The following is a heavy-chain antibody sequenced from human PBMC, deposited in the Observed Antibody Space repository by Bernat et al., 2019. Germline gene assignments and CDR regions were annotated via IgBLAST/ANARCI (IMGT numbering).Heavy chain of an antibody. CDR2: IYHSGST. CDR1: GGSISSYY. CDR3: ARDRYDFWRGYYYYYYMDV. Sequence: QVQLQESGPGLVKPLETLSLTCTVSGGSISSYYWSWIRQPPGKGLEWLGYIYHSGSTNYNPSLKGRVTISVDTSKNQFSLKLSSVTAADTAAYYCARDRYDFWRGYYYYYYMDVWGKGTTVTVSS. V-gene: IGHV4-59*01. J-gene: IGHJ6*03. D-gene: IGHD3-3*01.